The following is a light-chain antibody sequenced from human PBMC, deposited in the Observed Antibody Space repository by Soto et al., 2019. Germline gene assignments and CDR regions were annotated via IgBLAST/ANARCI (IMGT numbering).Light chain of an antibody. CDR3: AAWDDSLSGQV. J-gene: IGLJ2*01. V-gene: IGLV1-47*01. Sequence: QLVVTQPPSASGTPGRRVTISCSGSSSNIGSNYVYWYQQLPGTAPKLLIYRNNQRPSGVPDRFSGSKSGTSASLAISGLRSEDEADYYCAAWDDSLSGQVFGGGTKLTVL. CDR1: SSNIGSNY. CDR2: RNN.